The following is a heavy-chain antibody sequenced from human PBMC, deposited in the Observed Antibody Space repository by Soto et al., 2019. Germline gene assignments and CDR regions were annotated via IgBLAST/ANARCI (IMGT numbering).Heavy chain of an antibody. CDR3: ARWGIAAGDY. D-gene: IGHD6-13*01. Sequence: QVQLVESGGGVVQPGRSLRLSCAASGFTFSSYGMHWVRQAPGKGLGWVAVIWYDGSNKYYADSVKGRFTISRDNSKNTLYLQMNRLRAEDTAVYYFARWGIAAGDYWGQGTLVTVSS. CDR1: GFTFSSYG. CDR2: IWYDGSNK. J-gene: IGHJ4*02. V-gene: IGHV3-33*01.